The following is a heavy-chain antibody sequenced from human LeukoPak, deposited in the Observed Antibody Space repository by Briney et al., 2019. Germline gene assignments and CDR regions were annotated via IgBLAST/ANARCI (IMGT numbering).Heavy chain of an antibody. Sequence: PGGSLRLSCAASGFTFSSYTMNWVRQAPGKGLEWVSSVSSSSCSIFYADSVRGRFTTSRDNAKNSLFLQMSSLRAEDTAVYYCARTHGTLTGTGFDYWGQGTLVTVSS. J-gene: IGHJ4*02. CDR2: VSSSSCSI. CDR3: ARTHGTLTGTGFDY. CDR1: GFTFSSYT. V-gene: IGHV3-21*01. D-gene: IGHD1-20*01.